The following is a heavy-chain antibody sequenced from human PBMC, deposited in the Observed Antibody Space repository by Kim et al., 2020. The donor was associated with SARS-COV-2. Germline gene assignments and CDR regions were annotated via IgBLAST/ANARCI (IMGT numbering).Heavy chain of an antibody. Sequence: ASVKVSCKASGYTFTSYAMNWVRQAPGQGLEWMGWINTNTGNPTYAQGFTGRFVFSLDTSVSTAYLQISSLKAEDTAVYYCARDIQFLEWLLTRYYYYGMDVWGQGTTVTVSS. CDR3: ARDIQFLEWLLTRYYYYGMDV. D-gene: IGHD3-3*01. CDR2: INTNTGNP. V-gene: IGHV7-4-1*02. CDR1: GYTFTSYA. J-gene: IGHJ6*02.